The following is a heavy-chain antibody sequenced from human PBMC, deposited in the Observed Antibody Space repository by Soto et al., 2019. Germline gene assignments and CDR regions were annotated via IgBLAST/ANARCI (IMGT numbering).Heavy chain of an antibody. Sequence: GVSLRLSCAASGFTVSSNYMSWVRQAPGKGLEWVSVIYSGGSTYYADSVKGRFTISRDNSKNTLYLQMNSLRAEDTAVYYCARDPLWFGELLSTPGGMDVWGQGT. CDR2: IYSGGST. CDR1: GFTVSSNY. D-gene: IGHD3-10*01. J-gene: IGHJ6*02. CDR3: ARDPLWFGELLSTPGGMDV. V-gene: IGHV3-53*01.